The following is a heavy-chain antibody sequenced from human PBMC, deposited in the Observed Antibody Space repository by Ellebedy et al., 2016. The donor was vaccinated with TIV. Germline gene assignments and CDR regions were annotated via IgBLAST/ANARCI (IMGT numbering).Heavy chain of an antibody. CDR3: ARSAFRSSSYSGSYA. D-gene: IGHD1-26*01. V-gene: IGHV1-69*13. J-gene: IGHJ5*02. CDR2: IIPIFGTA. Sequence: AASVKVSCKASGGTFSSYAISWVRQAPGQGLEWMGGIIPIFGTANYAQKFQGRVTITADESTSTAYMELSSLRSEDTAVYYCARSAFRSSSYSGSYAWGQGTLVTVSS. CDR1: GGTFSSYA.